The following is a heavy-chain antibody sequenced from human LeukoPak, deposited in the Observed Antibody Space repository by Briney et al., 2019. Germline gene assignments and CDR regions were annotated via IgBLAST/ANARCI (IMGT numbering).Heavy chain of an antibody. D-gene: IGHD6-13*01. V-gene: IGHV1-2*04. Sequence: ASVKVSCKASGYTFTGYYMHWVRQAPGQGLEWMGWINPNSGGTNYAQKFQGWVTMTRDTSISTAYMELSRLRSDDTAVYYCARELRIYSSSWYYYGMDVWGQGTTVTVSS. CDR1: GYTFTGYY. CDR2: INPNSGGT. CDR3: ARELRIYSSSWYYYGMDV. J-gene: IGHJ6*02.